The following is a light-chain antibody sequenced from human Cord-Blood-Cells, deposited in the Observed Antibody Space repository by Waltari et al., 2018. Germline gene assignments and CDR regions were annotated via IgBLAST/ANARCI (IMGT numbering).Light chain of an antibody. CDR1: LSVSSY. Sequence: EIVLTQSPATLSLSPGERATLSCRASLSVSSYLAWSQQKPGQAPRLLIYDASNRATGIPARFSGSGSGTDFTLTISSLEPEDFAVYYCQRRSNWPLTFGGGTKVEIK. CDR3: QRRSNWPLT. J-gene: IGKJ4*01. V-gene: IGKV3-11*01. CDR2: DAS.